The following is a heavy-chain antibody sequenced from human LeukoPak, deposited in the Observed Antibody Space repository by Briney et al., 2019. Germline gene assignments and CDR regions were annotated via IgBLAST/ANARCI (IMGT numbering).Heavy chain of an antibody. CDR2: IYPGDSDT. CDR3: SRGAYSSVWYGDY. CDR1: GYHFGRHW. J-gene: IGHJ4*02. V-gene: IGHV5-51*01. Sequence: GESLKISCQGSGYHFGRHWIAWVRQVPGKGLEWMGIIYPGDSDTRYNPSFQGRVTISADWSIATTYLQWRSLEASDTALYYCSRGAYSSVWYGDYWGQGSLVIVSS. D-gene: IGHD6-19*01.